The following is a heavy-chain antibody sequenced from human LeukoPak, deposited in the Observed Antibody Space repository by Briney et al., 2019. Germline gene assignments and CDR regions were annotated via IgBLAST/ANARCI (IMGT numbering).Heavy chain of an antibody. CDR3: ARHSGYSSSWYHFDY. V-gene: IGHV4-39*01. CDR1: GGSISSSSYY. Sequence: SETLSLTCTVSGGSISSSSYYWGWIRQPPGKGLEWIGSIYYSGSTYYNPSLKSRVTISVDTSKNQFSLKLSSVTAADTAVYYCARHSGYSSSWYHFDYWGQGTLVTVSS. J-gene: IGHJ4*02. CDR2: IYYSGST. D-gene: IGHD6-13*01.